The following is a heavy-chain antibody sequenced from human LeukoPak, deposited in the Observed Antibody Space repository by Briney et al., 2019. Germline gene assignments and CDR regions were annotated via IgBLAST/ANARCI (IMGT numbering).Heavy chain of an antibody. CDR3: ASLAGGYFFDH. CDR2: INWNGGST. J-gene: IGHJ4*02. D-gene: IGHD1-26*01. Sequence: SGGSLRLSCAASGFTFDDYGMSWVRQAPGKGLEWVSGINWNGGSTGYADSVKGRFTISRDNAKNSLYLQINSPRVEDTAVYYCASLAGGYFFDHWGQGTLVTVSS. V-gene: IGHV3-20*04. CDR1: GFTFDDYG.